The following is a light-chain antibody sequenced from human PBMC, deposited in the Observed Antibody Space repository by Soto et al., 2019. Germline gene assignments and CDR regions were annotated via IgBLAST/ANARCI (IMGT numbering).Light chain of an antibody. V-gene: IGKV1-5*03. J-gene: IGKJ1*01. CDR1: ERVAKW. Sequence: DIQMTQAPSTLPASVGDRLTITCRASERVAKWLAWYHQKPGNAPKLRIYKASTLKGGVPSRFSSSGSRAEFTLTISSMQAEDSATYYCQQSYSTRTFGQGTKVDIK. CDR3: QQSYSTRT. CDR2: KAS.